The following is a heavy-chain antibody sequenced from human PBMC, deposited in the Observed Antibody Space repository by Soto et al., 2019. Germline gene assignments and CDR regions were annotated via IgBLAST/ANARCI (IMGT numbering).Heavy chain of an antibody. CDR3: AKDRRWAAAAGGYDY. J-gene: IGHJ4*02. D-gene: IGHD6-13*01. Sequence: ESGGGVVQPGRSLRLSCAASGFTFSSYAMSWVRQAPGKGLEWVSAISGSGGSTYYADSVKGRFTISRDNSKNTLYLQMNSLRAEDTAVYYCAKDRRWAAAAGGYDYWGQGTLVTVSS. V-gene: IGHV3-23*01. CDR1: GFTFSSYA. CDR2: ISGSGGST.